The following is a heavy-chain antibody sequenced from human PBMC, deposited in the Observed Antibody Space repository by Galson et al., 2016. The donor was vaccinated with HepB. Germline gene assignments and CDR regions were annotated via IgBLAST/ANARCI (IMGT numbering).Heavy chain of an antibody. D-gene: IGHD1-26*01. V-gene: IGHV5-51*01. Sequence: QSGAEVKKPGESLKISCEGSGYSFSTYWIAWVRQKSGKGLEWMGVTYPGDSETIYNPSFEGQITISADEPTSTAYLEWRNLKASDTAMYYCARHEPWDSNWYFDLWGRGTLVTVSS. CDR1: GYSFSTYW. CDR2: TYPGDSET. J-gene: IGHJ2*01. CDR3: ARHEPWDSNWYFDL.